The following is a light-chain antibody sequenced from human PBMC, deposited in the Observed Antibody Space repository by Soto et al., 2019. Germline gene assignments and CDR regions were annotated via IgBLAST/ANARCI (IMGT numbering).Light chain of an antibody. Sequence: DIQMTQSPSTLSASVGDRVTITCRASQSIDNWLAWYQQKPGKAPKILIYKASNFVTGVPSRFSGSGSGAEFTLPISSLQPDDFATYYCQHPKTFGQGTKVEIK. CDR1: QSIDNW. V-gene: IGKV1-5*03. CDR2: KAS. CDR3: QHPKT. J-gene: IGKJ1*01.